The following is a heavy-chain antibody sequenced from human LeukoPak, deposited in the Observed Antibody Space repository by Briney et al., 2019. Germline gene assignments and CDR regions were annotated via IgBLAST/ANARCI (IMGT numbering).Heavy chain of an antibody. J-gene: IGHJ4*02. Sequence: SVKVSCKASGGTFSSYAISWVRQAPGQGLEWMGRIIPILGIANYAQKFQGRVTITADKSTSTAYMELSSLRSEDTAVYYCAIGITFGGVIGFFDYWGQGTRVTVSS. V-gene: IGHV1-69*04. CDR3: AIGITFGGVIGFFDY. D-gene: IGHD3-16*01. CDR2: IIPILGIA. CDR1: GGTFSSYA.